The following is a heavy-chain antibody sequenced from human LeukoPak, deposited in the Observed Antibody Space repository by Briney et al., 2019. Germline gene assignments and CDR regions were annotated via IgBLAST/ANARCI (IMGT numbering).Heavy chain of an antibody. CDR1: GFTFSSYW. Sequence: GGSLRLSCAASGFTFSSYWMSWVRQAPGKGLEWVANIKQDGSEKYYVDSVKGRFTISRDNAKNSLYLQMNSLRAEDTAVYYCARRAMVRGVYRAPFDYWGQGTLVTVSS. V-gene: IGHV3-7*03. J-gene: IGHJ4*02. CDR2: IKQDGSEK. CDR3: ARRAMVRGVYRAPFDY. D-gene: IGHD3-10*01.